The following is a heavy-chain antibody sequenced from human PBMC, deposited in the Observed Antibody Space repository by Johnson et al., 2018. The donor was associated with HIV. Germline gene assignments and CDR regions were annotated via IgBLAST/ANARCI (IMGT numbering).Heavy chain of an antibody. V-gene: IGHV3-43*01. J-gene: IGHJ3*02. Sequence: VQLMESGGVVVQPGGSLRLSCAASGFTFHDYTMHWVRQAPGKGLEWVSLISWDGDSTYYANSVKGRFTISRDNSENSRYLQMNSLRTEDTALYYCAKAGARWLQFDAFDIWGHGTMVTVAS. CDR1: GFTFHDYT. D-gene: IGHD5-24*01. CDR3: AKAGARWLQFDAFDI. CDR2: ISWDGDST.